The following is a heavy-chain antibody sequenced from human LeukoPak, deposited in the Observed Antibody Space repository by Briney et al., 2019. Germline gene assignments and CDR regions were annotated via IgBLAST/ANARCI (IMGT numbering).Heavy chain of an antibody. D-gene: IGHD2-15*01. J-gene: IGHJ4*02. CDR1: GGSFSGYY. CDR2: INHSGST. CDR3: ARARGYCSGGSCSA. Sequence: SETLSLTCAVYGGSFSGYYWSWIRQPPGKGLEWIGEINHSGSTNYNPSLKSRVTISVDTSKNQFSLKLSSVTAADTAVYYCARARGYCSGGSCSAWGQGTLVTVSS. V-gene: IGHV4-34*01.